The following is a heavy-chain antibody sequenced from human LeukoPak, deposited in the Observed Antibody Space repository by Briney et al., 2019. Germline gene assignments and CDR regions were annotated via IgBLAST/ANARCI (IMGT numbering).Heavy chain of an antibody. J-gene: IGHJ6*02. CDR2: ISSSGSTI. D-gene: IGHD6-19*01. Sequence: NAGGSLRLSCAASGFTFSSYWMSWIRQAPGKGLEWVSYISSSGSTIYYADSVKGRFTISRDNAKNSLYLQMNSLRAEDTAVYYCARGTVGSSGWYEGYYYYGMDVWGQGTTVTVSS. V-gene: IGHV3-11*01. CDR1: GFTFSSYW. CDR3: ARGTVGSSGWYEGYYYYGMDV.